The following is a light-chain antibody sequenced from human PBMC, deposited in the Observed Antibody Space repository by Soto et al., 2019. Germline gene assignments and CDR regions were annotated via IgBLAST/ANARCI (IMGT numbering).Light chain of an antibody. J-gene: IGKJ5*01. CDR3: QQRSNWPWA. Sequence: EIVLTHSPATLSSSPCERATLSFRASQSVSSYLAWYQQKPGQAPRLLIYDASNRATGIPARFSGSGSGTDFTLTISSLEPEDFAVYYCQQRSNWPWAFGQGTRLEIK. V-gene: IGKV3-11*01. CDR2: DAS. CDR1: QSVSSY.